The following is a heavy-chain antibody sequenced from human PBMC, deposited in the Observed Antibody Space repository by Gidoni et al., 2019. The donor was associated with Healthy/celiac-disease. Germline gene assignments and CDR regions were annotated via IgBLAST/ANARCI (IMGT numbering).Heavy chain of an antibody. J-gene: IGHJ6*02. CDR2: ISGSGGST. Sequence: EVQMLESGGGLVQPGGSLRLPCAASGCTLSSYAMSWVRQAPGKGLEGVSAISGSGGSTSYADSVKGRFTISRDNSKNTLYLQMNSLRAEDTAVYYCAKRGMGYYYYGMDVWGQGTTVTVSS. CDR1: GCTLSSYA. D-gene: IGHD6-13*01. CDR3: AKRGMGYYYYGMDV. V-gene: IGHV3-23*01.